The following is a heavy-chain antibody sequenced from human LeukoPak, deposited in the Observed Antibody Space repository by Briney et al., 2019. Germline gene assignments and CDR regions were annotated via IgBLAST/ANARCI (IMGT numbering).Heavy chain of an antibody. CDR1: GFTFSTFA. V-gene: IGHV3-64D*09. CDR2: ISGSGNTT. Sequence: PGGSLRLSCSASGFTFSTFAMHWVRQAPGKGLEYVSAISGSGNTTNYADSVKGRFTISRDNSKNTLNLQMSSLRVEDTAVYYCVQRLGGSGSYYDYWGQGTLVTVSS. D-gene: IGHD3-10*01. CDR3: VQRLGGSGSYYDY. J-gene: IGHJ4*02.